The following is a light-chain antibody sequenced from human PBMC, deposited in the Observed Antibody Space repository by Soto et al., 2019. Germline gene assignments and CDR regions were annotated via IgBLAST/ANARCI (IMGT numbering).Light chain of an antibody. CDR1: QSIGIY. CDR2: LAS. Sequence: IQMTQSPSSLSAHVGDQVTITCRASQSIGIYLNWYQKKPGKAPKLLMYLASTLQSGVPPRFSGTGSGTNFTLTISSLQPEDFATYYCQQYHRASITFGQGTRLEIK. CDR3: QQYHRASIT. J-gene: IGKJ5*01. V-gene: IGKV1-39*01.